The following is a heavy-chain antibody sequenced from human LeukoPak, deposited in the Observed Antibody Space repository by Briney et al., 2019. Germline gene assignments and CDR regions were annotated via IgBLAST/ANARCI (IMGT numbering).Heavy chain of an antibody. CDR1: GFSFKSYE. D-gene: IGHD1-1*01. CDR3: AREDDNWNDLDY. V-gene: IGHV3-48*03. J-gene: IGHJ4*02. Sequence: GSLRLSCAPSGFSFKSYEMNGVRQAPGKGREWVSYISSSATTIHYADPVQGRFAISRANANNSLYLQLNSLRAEDTAIYYCAREDDNWNDLDYWGQGTLVTVSS. CDR2: ISSSATTI.